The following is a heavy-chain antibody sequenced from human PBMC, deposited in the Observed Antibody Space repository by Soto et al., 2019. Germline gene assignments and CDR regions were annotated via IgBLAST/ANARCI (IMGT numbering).Heavy chain of an antibody. J-gene: IGHJ4*02. CDR3: VRDSPIGSTYSGYDGIDY. CDR1: GVTFTNDI. V-gene: IGHV1-69*08. Sequence: QVQLVQSGAEVKKPGSSVKVSCKASGVTFTNDIITWVRQAPGQGLEWMGRIIPLLDIANYEQKFQGRVTIPADKSTSTAYMELNSLRSEDTAVYYCVRDSPIGSTYSGYDGIDYWGQGTLVTVSS. CDR2: IIPLLDIA. D-gene: IGHD5-12*01.